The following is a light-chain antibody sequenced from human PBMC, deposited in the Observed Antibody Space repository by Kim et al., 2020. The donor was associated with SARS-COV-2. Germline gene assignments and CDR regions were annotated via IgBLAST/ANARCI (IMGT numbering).Light chain of an antibody. CDR3: QQYGSLPFT. V-gene: IGKV3-20*01. J-gene: IGKJ3*01. CDR2: GAS. Sequence: ELVLTQSPGTLSLSPGERATLSCRASQSVSSNLAWYQQRPGQAPRLLIYGASNRATGIPDRFSGSGSGTDFTLTISRLEPEDFAGYYCQQYGSLPFTFGPGTKVDIK. CDR1: QSVSSN.